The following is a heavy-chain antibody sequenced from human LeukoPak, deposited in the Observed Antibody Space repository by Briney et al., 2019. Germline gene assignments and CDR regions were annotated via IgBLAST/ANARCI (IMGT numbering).Heavy chain of an antibody. D-gene: IGHD3-16*01. CDR1: GFTFSSFT. V-gene: IGHV3-30*04. J-gene: IGHJ5*02. CDR3: ARDGGVNWFDP. Sequence: GGSLRLSCEASGFTFSSFTMHWVRQAPGKGLEWLAFISYDGSNKRYADPVKGRFTISRDNYQNTVYLQMNSLRLEDTAVYYCARDGGVNWFDPWGQGTLVTVSS. CDR2: ISYDGSNK.